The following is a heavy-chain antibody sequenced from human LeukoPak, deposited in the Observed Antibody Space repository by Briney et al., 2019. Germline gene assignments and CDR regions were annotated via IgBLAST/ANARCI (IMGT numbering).Heavy chain of an antibody. CDR1: GFIFNSYW. CDR3: ARDGELGSPADAFDI. D-gene: IGHD1-26*01. CDR2: IKQDGSEN. J-gene: IGHJ3*02. V-gene: IGHV3-7*01. Sequence: GGSLRLSCAASGFIFNSYWMTWVRQAPGKGLEGVANIKQDGSENHYVDSVKGRFTISRDNAKNSLYLQMNSLRAEDTAVYYCARDGELGSPADAFDIWGQGTMVTVSS.